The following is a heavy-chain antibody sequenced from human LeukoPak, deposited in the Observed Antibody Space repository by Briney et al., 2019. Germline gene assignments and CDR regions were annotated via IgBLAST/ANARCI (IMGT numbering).Heavy chain of an antibody. D-gene: IGHD2-15*01. CDR2: INHSGST. V-gene: IGHV4-34*01. J-gene: IGHJ6*02. CDR3: ARGANFYYYGMDV. Sequence: PSGTLSLTCAVYGGSFSGYYWSWIRQPPGKGLEWIGDINHSGSTNYNPSLKSRVNISVDTSKNQFSLKLSSVTAAYTAVYYCARGANFYYYGMDVWGQGTTVTVSS. CDR1: GGSFSGYY.